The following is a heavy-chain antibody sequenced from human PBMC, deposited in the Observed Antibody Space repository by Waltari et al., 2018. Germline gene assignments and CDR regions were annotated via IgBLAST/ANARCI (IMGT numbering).Heavy chain of an antibody. CDR3: ARHGAGYNWNTKLPGWFDP. J-gene: IGHJ5*02. V-gene: IGHV4-39*07. D-gene: IGHD1-20*01. CDR1: GGSISSSSYY. CDR2: IYYSGST. Sequence: QLQLQESGPGLVKPSETLSLTCTVSGGSISSSSYYWGWIRQLPGKGLGWFGSIYYSGSTYYNPSLKSRVTISVDTSKNQFSLKLSSVTAADTAVYYCARHGAGYNWNTKLPGWFDPWGQGTLVTVSS.